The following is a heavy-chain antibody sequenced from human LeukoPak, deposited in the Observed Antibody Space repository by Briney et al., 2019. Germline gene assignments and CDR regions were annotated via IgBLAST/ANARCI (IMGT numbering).Heavy chain of an antibody. V-gene: IGHV3-30-3*01. D-gene: IGHD5-12*01. CDR3: ARDPASGGYALYYFDY. J-gene: IGHJ4*02. CDR2: ISYDGSNK. CDR1: GFTFSSYA. Sequence: GGSLRLSCAASGFTFSSYAMHWVRQAPGKGLEWVAVISYDGSNKYYADSVKGRFTISRDNSKNTLYLQMNSLRAEDTAVYYCARDPASGGYALYYFDYWGQGTLVTVSS.